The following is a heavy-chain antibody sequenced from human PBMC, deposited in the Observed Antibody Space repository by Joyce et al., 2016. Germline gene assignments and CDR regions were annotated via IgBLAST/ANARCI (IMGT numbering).Heavy chain of an antibody. Sequence: EVQLVQSGAEVKKPGESLRISCKGSGSKFTAYWITWVRQMPGKGLDWMGSIVPNESETTYSPSLQGNVSISADKSASTAYLQWSRLKSSDTAIYYCATERGYYGMEVWGQGTTVAVSS. J-gene: IGHJ6*02. V-gene: IGHV5-10-1*03. CDR3: ATERGYYGMEV. CDR1: GSKFTAYW. D-gene: IGHD3-3*01. CDR2: IVPNESET.